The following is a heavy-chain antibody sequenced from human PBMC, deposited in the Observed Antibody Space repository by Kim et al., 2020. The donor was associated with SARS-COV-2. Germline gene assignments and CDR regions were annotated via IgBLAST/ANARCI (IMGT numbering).Heavy chain of an antibody. CDR2: ISGSGGST. D-gene: IGHD5-12*01. J-gene: IGHJ4*02. CDR1: GFTFSSYA. V-gene: IGHV3-23*01. Sequence: GGSLRLSCAASGFTFSSYAMSWVRQAPGKGLEWVSAISGSGGSTYYADSVKGRFTISRDNSKNTLYLQMNSLRAEDTAVHYCAKDQEMATIHYFDYWGQGTLVTVSS. CDR3: AKDQEMATIHYFDY.